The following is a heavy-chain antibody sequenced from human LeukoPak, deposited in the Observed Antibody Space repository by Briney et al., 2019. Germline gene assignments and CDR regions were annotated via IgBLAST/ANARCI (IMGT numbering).Heavy chain of an antibody. CDR3: AKDFGTTGTPHF. J-gene: IGHJ4*02. Sequence: GGSLRLSCAASAFTFSDSWMSWVRQAPGKGLEWVANINPDGSAQHYVDSVWGRFTISRDNARSLVYLQVNSLRAEDTAVYYCAKDFGTTGTPHFWGQGTLVTVSS. CDR1: AFTFSDSW. CDR2: INPDGSAQ. D-gene: IGHD1-1*01. V-gene: IGHV3-7*03.